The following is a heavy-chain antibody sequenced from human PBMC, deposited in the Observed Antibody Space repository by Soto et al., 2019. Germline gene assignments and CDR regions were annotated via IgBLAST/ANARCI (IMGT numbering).Heavy chain of an antibody. J-gene: IGHJ6*02. D-gene: IGHD2-21*01. V-gene: IGHV4-59*01. CDR2: IYYSGST. CDR1: GGSISSYY. CDR3: ARVFPGGYYYYGMDV. Sequence: SETLSLTCTVSGGSISSYYWSWIRQPPGKGLEWIGYIYYSGSTNYNPSLKSRVTISVDTSKNQFSLKLSSVTAADTAVYYCARVFPGGYYYYGMDVWGQGTTVTVSS.